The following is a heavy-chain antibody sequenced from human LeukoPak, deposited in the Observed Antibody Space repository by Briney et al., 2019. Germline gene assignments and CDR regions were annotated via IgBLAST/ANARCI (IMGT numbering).Heavy chain of an antibody. CDR1: GFPFSYYY. J-gene: IGHJ5*02. CDR2: INSSGSTI. V-gene: IGHV3-11*01. D-gene: IGHD3-3*01. Sequence: PGGSLRLSCAASGFPFSYYYMSWIRPAPGKGLEWVSYINSSGSTIYYADPVKGRFTISRDNAKNSLYLQMNSLRAEDTAVYYCARDLTYYDFWSGYYTGWFDPWGQGTLVTVSS. CDR3: ARDLTYYDFWSGYYTGWFDP.